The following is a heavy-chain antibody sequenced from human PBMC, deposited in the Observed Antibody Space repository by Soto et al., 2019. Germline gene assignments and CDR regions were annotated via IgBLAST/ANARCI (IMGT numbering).Heavy chain of an antibody. D-gene: IGHD3-10*01. Sequence: QVQLVQSGAEVKKPGASVKVSCKASGYTFTADYVHWIRQAPGQGREWMGYVSPDRGGTIYAQNFQGRLTMTRDTSINTAYMELSRLTSDDTALYYCARVEGSAASAGDWGQGTLVTVSS. J-gene: IGHJ4*02. V-gene: IGHV1-2*02. CDR3: ARVEGSAASAGD. CDR1: GYTFTADY. CDR2: VSPDRGGT.